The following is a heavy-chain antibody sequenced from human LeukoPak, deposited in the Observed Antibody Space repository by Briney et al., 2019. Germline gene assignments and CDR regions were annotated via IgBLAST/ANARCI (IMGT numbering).Heavy chain of an antibody. V-gene: IGHV4-61*02. CDR2: IYTSGST. CDR1: GGSISSGSYY. D-gene: IGHD7-27*01. J-gene: IGHJ4*02. CDR3: AGTLGYYFDY. Sequence: SETLSLTCTVSGGSISSGSYYWSWIRQPAGKGLEWIERIYTSGSTNYNPSRKSRITISVDTSKNQFSLKLSSVTAADTAVYYCAGTLGYYFDYWGQGTLVTVSS.